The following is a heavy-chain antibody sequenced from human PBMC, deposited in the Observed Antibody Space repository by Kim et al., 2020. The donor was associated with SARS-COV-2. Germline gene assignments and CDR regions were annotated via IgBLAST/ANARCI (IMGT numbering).Heavy chain of an antibody. D-gene: IGHD6-13*01. CDR3: ARGLTAAFTYYMDV. Sequence: NPYLKSRVTLSVDTSKNQFSLKLSSVTAADTAVYYCARGLTAAFTYYMDVWGKGTTVTVSS. J-gene: IGHJ6*03. V-gene: IGHV4-59*09.